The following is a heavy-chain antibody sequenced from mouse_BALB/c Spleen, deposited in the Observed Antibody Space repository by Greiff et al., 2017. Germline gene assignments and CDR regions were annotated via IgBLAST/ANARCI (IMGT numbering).Heavy chain of an antibody. J-gene: IGHJ4*01. CDR1: GYTFSSYW. D-gene: IGHD2-4*01. V-gene: IGHV1-9*01. CDR3: ARGGLRRRETPFYYAMDY. Sequence: VKLMESGAELMKPGASVKISCKATGYTFSSYWIEWVKQRPGHGLEWIGEILPGSGSTNYNEKFKGKATFTADTSSNTAYMQLSSLTSEDSAVYYCARGGLRRRETPFYYAMDYWGQGTSVTVSS. CDR2: ILPGSGST.